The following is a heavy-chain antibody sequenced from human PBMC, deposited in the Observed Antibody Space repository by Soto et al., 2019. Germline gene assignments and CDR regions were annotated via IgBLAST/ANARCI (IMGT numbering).Heavy chain of an antibody. CDR1: GFTFSTFE. V-gene: IGHV3-48*03. CDR3: ASRVY. Sequence: GGSLRLSCVASGFTFSTFEMNWVRQAPGKGLEWVSYISSSGSPIYYAESVKGRFTISRDNAKNSLFLQMDSLRAEDTAVYYCASRVYWGQGTLVTVSS. J-gene: IGHJ4*02. CDR2: ISSSGSPI.